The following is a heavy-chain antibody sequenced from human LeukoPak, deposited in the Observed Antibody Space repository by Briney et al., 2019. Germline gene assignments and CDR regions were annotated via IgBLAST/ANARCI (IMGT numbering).Heavy chain of an antibody. CDR2: ISSSSSYI. CDR1: GFTFSSYS. Sequence: PGGSLRLSCAASGFTFSSYSMNWVRQAPGKGLEWVSSISSSSSYIYYAGSVKGRFTISRDNAKNSLYLQMNSLRAEDTAVYYCARDGWFGEADYWGQGTLVTVSS. J-gene: IGHJ4*02. V-gene: IGHV3-21*01. D-gene: IGHD3-10*01. CDR3: ARDGWFGEADY.